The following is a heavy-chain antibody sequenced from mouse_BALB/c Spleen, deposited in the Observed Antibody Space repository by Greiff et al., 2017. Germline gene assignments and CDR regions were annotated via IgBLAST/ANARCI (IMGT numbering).Heavy chain of an antibody. J-gene: IGHJ1*01. D-gene: IGHD1-2*01. CDR3: ARNYYGPRYWHFDV. Sequence: VQLQQSGPGLVQPSQSLSITCTVSGFSLTSYGVHWVRQSPGKGLEWLGVIWSGGSTDYNAAFISRLSISKDNSKSQVFFKMNSLQANDTAIYYCARNYYGPRYWHFDVWGAGTTVTVSS. CDR1: GFSLTSYG. CDR2: IWSGGST. V-gene: IGHV2-2*02.